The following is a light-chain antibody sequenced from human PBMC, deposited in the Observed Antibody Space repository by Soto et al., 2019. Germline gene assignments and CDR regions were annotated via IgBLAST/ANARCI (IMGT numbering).Light chain of an antibody. CDR1: HSVLNTSNNKTY. V-gene: IGKV4-1*01. CDR2: WAS. CDR3: QQYYYTPYS. Sequence: DIVMTQSPDSLAVSLGERATIHCKSSHSVLNTSNNKTYLAWYQQKPGLPPKLLIYWASTREFGVPDRFRGSGSGTDFTLSINTLQAEDVAVYYCQQYYYTPYSFGQGTKLEIK. J-gene: IGKJ2*03.